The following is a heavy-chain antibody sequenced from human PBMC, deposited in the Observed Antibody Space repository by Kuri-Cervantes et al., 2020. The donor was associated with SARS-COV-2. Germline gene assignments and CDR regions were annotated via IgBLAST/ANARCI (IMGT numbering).Heavy chain of an antibody. CDR2: MSDDGKKK. V-gene: IGHV3-30*04. D-gene: IGHD1-26*01. J-gene: IGHJ4*02. Sequence: GESLKISCVASGFTFSSYAIHCVRQAPGKGLEWVAVMSDDGKKKYYADSVKGRFTISRDNAKNSVYLQMNSLRAEDTAGYYCARGGWELLLIDWGQGTMVTVSS. CDR1: GFTFSSYA. CDR3: ARGGWELLLID.